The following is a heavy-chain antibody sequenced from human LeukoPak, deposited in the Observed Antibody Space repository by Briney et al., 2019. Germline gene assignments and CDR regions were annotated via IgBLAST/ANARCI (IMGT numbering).Heavy chain of an antibody. CDR1: GGSISSSSYY. CDR3: ARFNTNRGLGNWNYDYIFDY. D-gene: IGHD1-7*01. V-gene: IGHV4-39*01. CDR2: IYYSGST. Sequence: PSETLSLTCTVSGGSISSSSYYWGWIRQPPGKGLEWIGSIYYSGSTYYNPSLKSRVTISVDTSKNQFSLKLSSVTAADTAVYYCARFNTNRGLGNWNYDYIFDYWGQGTLVTVSS. J-gene: IGHJ4*02.